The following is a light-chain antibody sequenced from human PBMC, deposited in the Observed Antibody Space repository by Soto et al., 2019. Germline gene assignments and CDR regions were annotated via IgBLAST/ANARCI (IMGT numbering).Light chain of an antibody. CDR3: QQYDTWPRT. J-gene: IGKJ1*01. CDR2: GAS. Sequence: EVVLTQSPGTLSLSPGERATRSGRASQSCRGLVAWYRQKRGQAPRLLIYGASTRATAVPARFTASGSGTEFTLSISRLQSDDFGVYYCQQYDTWPRTFGQGTKVDIK. CDR1: QSCRGL. V-gene: IGKV3-15*01.